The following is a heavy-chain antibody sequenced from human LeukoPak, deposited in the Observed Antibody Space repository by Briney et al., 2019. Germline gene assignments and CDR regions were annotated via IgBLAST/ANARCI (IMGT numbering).Heavy chain of an antibody. CDR2: IYHSGST. Sequence: SQTLSLTCAVSGGSISSGGYSWSWIRQPPGKGLEWIGYIYHSGSTYYNPSLKSRVTISVDRSKNQFSLKLSSVTAADTAVYYCASTLRGIDAFDIWGQGTMVTVSP. J-gene: IGHJ3*02. CDR3: ASTLRGIDAFDI. V-gene: IGHV4-30-2*01. D-gene: IGHD3-10*01. CDR1: GGSISSGGYS.